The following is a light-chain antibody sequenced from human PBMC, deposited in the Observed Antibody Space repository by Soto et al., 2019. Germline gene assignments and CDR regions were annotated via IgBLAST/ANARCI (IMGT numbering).Light chain of an antibody. CDR2: DAS. CDR1: QSISTW. J-gene: IGKJ1*01. Sequence: TQSPSTLSASALDRDIITCRASQSISTWLAWYQQKPGKAPKLLIYDASSSQSGVPSRFSGSGSGTEFPLTSSGLQPDDFATYFCQQYNSYSRFGQGTKVDIK. CDR3: QQYNSYSR. V-gene: IGKV1-5*01.